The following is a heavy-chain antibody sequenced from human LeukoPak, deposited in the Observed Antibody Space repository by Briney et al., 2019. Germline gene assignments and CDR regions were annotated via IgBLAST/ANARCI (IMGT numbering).Heavy chain of an antibody. CDR1: GFTFSDYY. D-gene: IGHD3-22*01. CDR3: AKDTGYYYDSSGYPDAFDI. J-gene: IGHJ3*02. Sequence: GGSLRLSCAASGFTFSDYYMSWIRQAPGKGLEWVSAISGSGGSTYYADSVKGRFTISRDNSKNTLYLQMNSLRAEDTAVYYCAKDTGYYYDSSGYPDAFDIWGQGTMVTVSS. CDR2: ISGSGGST. V-gene: IGHV3-23*01.